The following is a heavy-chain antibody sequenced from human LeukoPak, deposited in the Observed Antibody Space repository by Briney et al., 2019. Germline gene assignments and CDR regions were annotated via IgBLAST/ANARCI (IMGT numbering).Heavy chain of an antibody. CDR1: VGSFSGYY. J-gene: IGHJ4*02. V-gene: IGHV4-34*01. Sequence: SETLSLTCAVYVGSFSGYYWSRIRQPPGKGLEWIGEINHSGSTNYNPSLKSRVTISVGTSKNQFSLKLNSVTATDTAVYYCARHYGPWGQGTLVTVSS. D-gene: IGHD3-16*01. CDR3: ARHYGP. CDR2: INHSGST.